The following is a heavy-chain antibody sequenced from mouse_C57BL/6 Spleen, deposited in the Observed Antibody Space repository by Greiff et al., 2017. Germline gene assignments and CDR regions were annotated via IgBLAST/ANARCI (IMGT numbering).Heavy chain of an antibody. CDR1: GYTFTNYW. CDR2: IYPGGGYT. J-gene: IGHJ4*01. CDR3: ESYGEGYTMDY. Sequence: QVQLQQSGAELVRPGTSVKMSCKASGYTFTNYWIGWVKQRPGHGLEWIGAIYPGGGYTTYNQKFKGKATLTAAKSSSPAYMQLRSLTSADSALYGCESYGEGYTMDYWGQGTSVTVSA. V-gene: IGHV1-63*01. D-gene: IGHD1-1*02.